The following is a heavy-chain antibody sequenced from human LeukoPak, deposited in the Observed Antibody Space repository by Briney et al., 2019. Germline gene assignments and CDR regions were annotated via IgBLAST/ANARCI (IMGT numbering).Heavy chain of an antibody. Sequence: PSETLSLTCAVYDGSFSGYYWSWIRQPPGKGLEWIGEINHSGSTNYNPSLKSRVTISVDTSKNQFSLKLSSVTAADTAVYYCARGSRGYSSSWLIDYWGQGTLVTVSS. V-gene: IGHV4-34*01. D-gene: IGHD6-13*01. CDR3: ARGSRGYSSSWLIDY. J-gene: IGHJ4*02. CDR2: INHSGST. CDR1: DGSFSGYY.